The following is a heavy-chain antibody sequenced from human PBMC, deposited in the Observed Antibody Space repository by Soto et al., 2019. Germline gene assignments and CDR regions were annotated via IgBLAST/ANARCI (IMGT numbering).Heavy chain of an antibody. D-gene: IGHD3-10*01. J-gene: IGHJ6*02. CDR3: ARHAPPLLVGFANLPAPPFDKHYFCGLDF. V-gene: IGHV5-10-1*01. CDR1: GYSFTSYW. Sequence: GESLKISCKAPGYSFTSYWITWVRQMPGKGLEWMGRTDPSDSYTNYSPSFEGHVTISHDKSINAAYLQWSSLKASDTAMYYCARHAPPLLVGFANLPAPPFDKHYFCGLDFWGQGTTVTVSS. CDR2: TDPSDSYT.